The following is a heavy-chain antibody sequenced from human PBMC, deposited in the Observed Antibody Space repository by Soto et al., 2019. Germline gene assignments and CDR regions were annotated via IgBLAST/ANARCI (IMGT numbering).Heavy chain of an antibody. CDR2: INHSGST. J-gene: IGHJ5*02. CDR3: ARGARVRYNWKLILHNWFDP. CDR1: GGSFSGYY. V-gene: IGHV4-34*01. Sequence: SETLSLTCAVYGGSFSGYYWSWIRQPPGKGLEWIGEINHSGSTNYNPSLKSRVTISVDTSKNQFSLKLSSVTAADTAVYYCARGARVRYNWKLILHNWFDPWGQGTLVTVSS. D-gene: IGHD1-20*01.